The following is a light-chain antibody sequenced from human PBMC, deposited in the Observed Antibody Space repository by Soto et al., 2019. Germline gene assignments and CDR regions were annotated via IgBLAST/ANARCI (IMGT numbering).Light chain of an antibody. CDR2: GAS. CDR3: QQYGGSPPQT. Sequence: ETVLTQSPGTLSLSPGERATLSCRASQIVISNYLAWYQQKPGQAPRLLIYGASSRATGIPDRFSGSGSGTDFTLTISRLEPEDFAVYYCQQYGGSPPQTFGQGTKVEI. CDR1: QIVISNY. J-gene: IGKJ1*01. V-gene: IGKV3-20*01.